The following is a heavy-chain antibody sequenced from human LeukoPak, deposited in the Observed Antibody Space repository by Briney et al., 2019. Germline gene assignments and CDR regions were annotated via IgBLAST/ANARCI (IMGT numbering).Heavy chain of an antibody. V-gene: IGHV3-66*01. CDR3: AKGETGNSFDY. CDR2: LSSAESA. D-gene: IGHD4-11*01. CDR1: GFSVSNNY. Sequence: PGGSLRLSCAASGFSVSNNYMHWVRQAPERGLEWVSVLSSAESADYADSVKGRFTSSRDNSKNTLYLQMNSLRAEDTAVYYCAKGETGNSFDYWGQGTLVTVSS. J-gene: IGHJ4*02.